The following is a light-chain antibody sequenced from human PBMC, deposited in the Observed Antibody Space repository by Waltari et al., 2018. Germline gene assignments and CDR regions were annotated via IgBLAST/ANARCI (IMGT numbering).Light chain of an antibody. CDR2: EVS. J-gene: IGKJ2*01. Sequence: EIVLTQNPLSLPVTPGQPASISCRSSQTLLHGNGKTYLYWYVQKDGQPPQLLMLEVSNRVAGVQDRFSGSGSGTDFTLRISRVEAEDVGVDYCMQTVQLPPTFGRGTKLEIK. CDR1: QTLLHGNGKTY. CDR3: MQTVQLPPT. V-gene: IGKV2D-29*01.